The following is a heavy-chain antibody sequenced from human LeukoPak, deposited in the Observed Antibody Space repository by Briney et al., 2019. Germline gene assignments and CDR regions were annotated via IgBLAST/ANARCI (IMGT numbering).Heavy chain of an antibody. CDR1: GGSFGHYW. D-gene: IGHD3-10*01. J-gene: IGHJ3*02. V-gene: IGHV4-34*01. CDR3: ARITWDASGAWDFDI. CDR2: INHSGST. Sequence: PSETLSLTCAVYGGSFGHYWWSWIRQPPGKGLEWIGEINHSGSTNYKSSLKSRVTISADTSKKQFSLRLTSATAADTAVYYCARITWDASGAWDFDIWGQGTMVTVSS.